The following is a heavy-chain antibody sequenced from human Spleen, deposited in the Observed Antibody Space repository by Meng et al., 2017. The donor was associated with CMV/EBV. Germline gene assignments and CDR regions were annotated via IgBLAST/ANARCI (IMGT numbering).Heavy chain of an antibody. D-gene: IGHD6-19*01. J-gene: IGHJ4*02. CDR3: ARGLEPPGIAVAGTGY. Sequence: GESLKISCAASGFTFNSYSMNWVRQAPGKGLEWVSYISSSSSTIYYADSVKGRFTISRDNAKNSLYLQMNSLRAEDTAVYYCARGLEPPGIAVAGTGYWGQGTLVTVSS. CDR1: GFTFNSYS. V-gene: IGHV3-48*04. CDR2: ISSSSSTI.